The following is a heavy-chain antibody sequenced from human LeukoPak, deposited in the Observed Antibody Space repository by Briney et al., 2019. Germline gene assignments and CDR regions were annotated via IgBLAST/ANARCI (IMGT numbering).Heavy chain of an antibody. CDR3: ARQCSGGSCRGDVGGWFDP. CDR1: GGSISSRNW. D-gene: IGHD2-15*01. V-gene: IGHV4-4*02. Sequence: SGTLSLTCAVSGGSISSRNWWSWVRQPPGKGPEWIGEIYHSGSTNYNPSLKSRVTISVDKSKNQFSLKLSSVTAADTAVYYCARQCSGGSCRGDVGGWFDPWGQGTLVTVSS. J-gene: IGHJ5*02. CDR2: IYHSGST.